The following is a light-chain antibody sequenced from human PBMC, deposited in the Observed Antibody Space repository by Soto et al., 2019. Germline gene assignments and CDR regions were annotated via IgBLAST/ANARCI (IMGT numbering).Light chain of an antibody. J-gene: IGLJ2*01. Sequence: QSVLTQPASVSGSPGQSITISCTGTSSDVGSYNYVSWYQQHPGRAPKLMIYEVSSRPSGVSNRFSGSKSGNTASLIISGLQADDEDDDYCTSYTSSSTDVVFGGGTKLTVL. CDR3: TSYTSSSTDVV. V-gene: IGLV2-14*01. CDR2: EVS. CDR1: SSDVGSYNY.